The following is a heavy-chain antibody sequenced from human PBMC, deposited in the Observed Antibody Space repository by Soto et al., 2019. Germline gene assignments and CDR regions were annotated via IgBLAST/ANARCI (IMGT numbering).Heavy chain of an antibody. D-gene: IGHD6-13*01. J-gene: IGHJ4*02. Sequence: SETLSLTCTVSGGSISSGGYYWTWIRQHPGKGLEWIGYIYYSGNTYYNPSLKSRVTISLDTSKNQFSLKLSSVTAADTAVYYCATGQLEVARGFGWAQGTRVTVS. CDR3: ATGQLEVARGFG. CDR1: GGSISSGGYY. CDR2: IYYSGNT. V-gene: IGHV4-31*03.